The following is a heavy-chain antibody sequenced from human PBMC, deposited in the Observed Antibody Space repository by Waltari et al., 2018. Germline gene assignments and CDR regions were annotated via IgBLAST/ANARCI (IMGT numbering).Heavy chain of an antibody. V-gene: IGHV3-7*01. CDR1: GFIFSNLW. CDR2: IKQDGSEK. J-gene: IGHJ3*02. D-gene: IGHD3-10*02. Sequence: EVQLVESGGGWVQPGGSLRLSCAASGFIFSNLWMTWVRQAPGKGLEWVANIKQDGSEKYYLDSVKGRFSISRDNAKKSLYLQMNSLRVEDTAVYYCARYAPDYLGDYPDVIDIWGQGTMVTVSS. CDR3: ARYAPDYLGDYPDVIDI.